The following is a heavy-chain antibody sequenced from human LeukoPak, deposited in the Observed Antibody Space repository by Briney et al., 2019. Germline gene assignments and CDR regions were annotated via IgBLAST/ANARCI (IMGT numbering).Heavy chain of an antibody. Sequence: PGGSLRLSCAASGFTFSSYAMHWVRQAPGKGLEWVAVISYDGSNKYYADSVKGRFTISRDNSKNTLYLQMNSLRAEDTAVYYCAXDPTLSRVSYYFDYWGQGTLVTVSS. J-gene: IGHJ4*02. CDR1: GFTFSSYA. V-gene: IGHV3-30-3*01. CDR3: AXDPTLSRVSYYFDY. CDR2: ISYDGSNK. D-gene: IGHD2/OR15-2a*01.